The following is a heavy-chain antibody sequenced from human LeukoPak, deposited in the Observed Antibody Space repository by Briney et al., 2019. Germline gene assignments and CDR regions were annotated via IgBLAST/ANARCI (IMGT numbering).Heavy chain of an antibody. CDR2: IYYSGTT. CDR3: ARRSPGYSYSIDS. V-gene: IGHV4-59*08. CDR1: GDSISTYY. Sequence: PSETLSLTCTVSGDSISTYYWSWIRQPPGKGLEWIGYIYYSGTTNYTPPLKSRVTISVDTSKNQFSLNLSSVTAADTAVYHCARRSPGYSYSIDSWGQGTLVTVSS. D-gene: IGHD5-18*01. J-gene: IGHJ4*02.